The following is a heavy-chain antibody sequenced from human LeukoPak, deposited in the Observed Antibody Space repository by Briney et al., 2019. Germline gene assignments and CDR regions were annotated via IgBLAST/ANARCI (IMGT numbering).Heavy chain of an antibody. CDR2: ISSSSSYI. Sequence: GGSPRLSCAASGFTFSSYSMNWVRQAPGKGPEWVSSISSSSSYIYYADSVKGRFTISRDNAKNSLYLQMNSLRAEDTAVYYCATLDIVATRAPYYMDVWGKGTTVTVSS. CDR1: GFTFSSYS. J-gene: IGHJ6*03. CDR3: ATLDIVATRAPYYMDV. V-gene: IGHV3-21*01. D-gene: IGHD5-12*01.